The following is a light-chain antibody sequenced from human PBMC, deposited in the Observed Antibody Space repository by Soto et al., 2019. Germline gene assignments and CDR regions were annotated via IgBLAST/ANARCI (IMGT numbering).Light chain of an antibody. Sequence: EIVLTQSPGTLSLSPGERASLSCRASQTVISGYLAWYQQKPGQAPRLLIYGASTRAAGVPARFSGSGSGTDFTLTISRLEPEDFAVYYCHQRSNWPPWAFGQGTKVDI. CDR2: GAS. V-gene: IGKV3-11*01. CDR1: QTVISGY. CDR3: HQRSNWPPWA. J-gene: IGKJ1*01.